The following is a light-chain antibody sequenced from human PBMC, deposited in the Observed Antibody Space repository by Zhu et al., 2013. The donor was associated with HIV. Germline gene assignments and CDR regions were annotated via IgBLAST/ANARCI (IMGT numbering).Light chain of an antibody. CDR1: QDIGNH. CDR2: AAS. V-gene: IGKV1-6*01. CDR3: LQDYNYPCT. J-gene: IGKJ2*02. Sequence: AIQLTQSPSSLSASVGDRVTITCRATQDIGNHLAWYQQKSGKAPELLMYAASTLQSGVPSRFSGSGSGTDFTLTISSLQPEDFATYYCLQDYNYPCTFGQGTKVEI.